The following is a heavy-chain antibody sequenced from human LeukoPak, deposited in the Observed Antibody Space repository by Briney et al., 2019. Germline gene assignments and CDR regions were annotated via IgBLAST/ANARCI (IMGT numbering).Heavy chain of an antibody. V-gene: IGHV4-34*01. CDR2: INHSGST. D-gene: IGHD5-18*01. J-gene: IGHJ4*02. CDR3: ARLGYSYGYGY. CDR1: GGSFSGYY. Sequence: SETLSLTCAVYGGSFSGYYWSWIRQPPGKGLEWIGEINHSGSTNYNPSLKGRVTISVDTSKNQFSLKLSSVTAADTAVYYCARLGYSYGYGYWGQGALVTVSS.